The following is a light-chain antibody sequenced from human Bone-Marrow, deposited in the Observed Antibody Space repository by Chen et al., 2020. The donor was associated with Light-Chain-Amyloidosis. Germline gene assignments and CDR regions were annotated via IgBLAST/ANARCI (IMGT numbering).Light chain of an antibody. V-gene: IGLV3-25*03. CDR1: DLPTKY. Sequence: SYELTHTPSVSVSPGQTARITCSGDDLPTKYTYCYQQKPGQAPVLVIHRDTERPSGISERFSGSSSGTTATLTISGVQAEDEADYHCQSADSSGTYEVIFGGGTKLTVL. CDR2: RDT. J-gene: IGLJ2*01. CDR3: QSADSSGTYEVI.